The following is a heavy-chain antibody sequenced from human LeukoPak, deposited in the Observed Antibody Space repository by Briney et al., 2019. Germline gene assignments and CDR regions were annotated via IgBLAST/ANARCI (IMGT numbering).Heavy chain of an antibody. D-gene: IGHD3-22*01. CDR1: GYTFTSYG. J-gene: IGHJ4*02. Sequence: ASVKVSCKTSGYTFTSYGISWVRQAPEQGLEWLGWITPYNGNTHSAQKLQGRVTMTTDTSTSTAYMELRSLRSDDTAVYYCARGFPPRRQYDSSGYYSYYFDYWGQGTLVTVSS. V-gene: IGHV1-18*01. CDR2: ITPYNGNT. CDR3: ARGFPPRRQYDSSGYYSYYFDY.